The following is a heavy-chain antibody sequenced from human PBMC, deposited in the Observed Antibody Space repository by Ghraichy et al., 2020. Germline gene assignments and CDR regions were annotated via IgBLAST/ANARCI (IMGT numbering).Heavy chain of an antibody. V-gene: IGHV2-70*11. D-gene: IGHD1-26*01. Sequence: SGPTLVKPTQTLTLTCTVSGISLSTTGMCVNWIRQPPGKALEWLARIDWNDHDYYSTSLKTGISISRDTSKNQVVLSLTSVDPEDTATYFCARSSPLRDSPPGALDVWGQGNSVTVSS. CDR1: GISLSTTGMC. J-gene: IGHJ6*02. CDR2: IDWNDHD. CDR3: ARSSPLRDSPPGALDV.